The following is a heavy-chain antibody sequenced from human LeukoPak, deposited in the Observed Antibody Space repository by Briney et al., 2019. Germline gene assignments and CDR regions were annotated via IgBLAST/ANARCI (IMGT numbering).Heavy chain of an antibody. CDR1: GGSISSYY. CDR3: ARVTYGDYVLGAFDI. J-gene: IGHJ3*02. V-gene: IGHV4-59*08. D-gene: IGHD4-17*01. CDR2: IYYSGST. Sequence: PSETLSLTCTVSGGSISSYYWSWIRQPPGKGLEWIGYIYYSGSTNYNPSLKSRVTISVDTSKNQFSLKLSSVTAADTAVYYCARVTYGDYVLGAFDIWGQGTMVTVSS.